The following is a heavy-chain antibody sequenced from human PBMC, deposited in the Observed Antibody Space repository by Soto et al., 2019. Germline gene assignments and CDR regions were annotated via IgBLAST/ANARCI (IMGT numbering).Heavy chain of an antibody. CDR3: ARDLNTYYYGSGSYGSPIWFDP. V-gene: IGHV1-2*02. J-gene: IGHJ5*02. D-gene: IGHD3-10*01. Sequence: GASVKVSCKASGYTFTGYYMHWVRQAPGQGLEWMGWINPNSGGTNYAQKFQGRVTMTRDTSISTAYMELSRLRSDDTAVYYCARDLNTYYYGSGSYGSPIWFDPWGQGTLVTAPQ. CDR1: GYTFTGYY. CDR2: INPNSGGT.